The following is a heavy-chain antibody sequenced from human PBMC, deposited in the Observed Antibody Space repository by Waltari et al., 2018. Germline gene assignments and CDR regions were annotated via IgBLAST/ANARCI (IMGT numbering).Heavy chain of an antibody. CDR3: ASHFANSSSLSLSAYYYYGMDV. V-gene: IGHV4-39*01. Sequence: QLQLQESGPGLVKPSETLSLTCTVSGGSISSSSYYWGWIRQPPGKGLGWIGSIYYSGSTYYNPSLKSRVTISVDTSKNQFSLKLSSVTAADTAVYYCASHFANSSSLSLSAYYYYGMDVWGQGTTVTVSS. J-gene: IGHJ6*02. CDR2: IYYSGST. D-gene: IGHD6-13*01. CDR1: GGSISSSSYY.